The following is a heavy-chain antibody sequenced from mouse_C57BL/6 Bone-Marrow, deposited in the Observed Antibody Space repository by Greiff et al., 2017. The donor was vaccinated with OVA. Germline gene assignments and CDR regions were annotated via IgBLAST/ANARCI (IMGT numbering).Heavy chain of an antibody. CDR2: INPSSGYT. V-gene: IGHV1-4*01. CDR1: GYTFTSYT. CDR3: ARHDGYQGDY. Sequence: VHLVESGAELARPGASVKMSCKASGYTFTSYTMHWVKQRPGQGLEWIGYINPSSGYTKYNQKFKDKATLTADKSSSTAYMQLSSLTSEDSAVYYCARHDGYQGDYWGQGTTLTVSS. J-gene: IGHJ2*01. D-gene: IGHD2-3*01.